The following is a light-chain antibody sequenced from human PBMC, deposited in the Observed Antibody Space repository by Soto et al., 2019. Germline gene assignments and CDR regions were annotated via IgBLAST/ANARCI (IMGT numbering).Light chain of an antibody. CDR1: QGISSW. J-gene: IGKJ5*01. Sequence: DTEMTQSPSSVSASVGDRVTITCRASQGISSWLAWYQQKPGKAPKLLIYAATNVQSGVPSRFSGSGSGTDFTLSISTLQSEDSATYYCQQANSFPITFGQGTRLEIK. V-gene: IGKV1-12*01. CDR2: AAT. CDR3: QQANSFPIT.